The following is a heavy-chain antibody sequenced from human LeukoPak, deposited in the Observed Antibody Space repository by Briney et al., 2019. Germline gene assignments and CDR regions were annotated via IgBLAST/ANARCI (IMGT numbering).Heavy chain of an antibody. D-gene: IGHD3-16*01. Sequence: SGGSLRLSCAASAFTFSSYDMNWVRQAPGKGLEWVSSISSSSDYIYYADSVKGRFTISRDNAKNSLYLQMNILRAEDTAVYYCARGGPPAYYFDYWGQGTLVTVSS. CDR3: ARGGPPAYYFDY. CDR1: AFTFSSYD. J-gene: IGHJ4*02. V-gene: IGHV3-21*01. CDR2: ISSSSDYI.